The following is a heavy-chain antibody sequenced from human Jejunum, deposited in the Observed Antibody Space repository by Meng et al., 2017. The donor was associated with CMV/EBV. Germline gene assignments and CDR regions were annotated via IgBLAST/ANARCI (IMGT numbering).Heavy chain of an antibody. Sequence: EVQVXXXXXGLVPAXXXLRIXXXVSGFIFSEYAMSWGRQAPGKGLEWVSGIENNGFKTYYADSVRGRFTISRDNSENTLFLQMNGLGLDDTALYYCAKCTICRTVHDAFDIWGQGTMVTVSS. CDR3: AKCTICRTVHDAFDI. D-gene: IGHD2-8*01. CDR2: IENNGFKT. V-gene: IGHV3-23*01. J-gene: IGHJ3*02. CDR1: GFIFSEYA.